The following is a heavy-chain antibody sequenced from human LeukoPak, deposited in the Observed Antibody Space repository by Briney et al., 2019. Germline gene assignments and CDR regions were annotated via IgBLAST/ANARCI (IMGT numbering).Heavy chain of an antibody. J-gene: IGHJ4*02. V-gene: IGHV3-23*01. CDR3: AEASIATAGILDY. Sequence: PGGSLRLSCAASGFTFSSHAMSWVRQAPGKGLEWVSAISGSGGSIYYADSVKGRFTISRDNSKNTLYLQMNGLRAEGTAVYYCAEASIATAGILDYWGQGTLVTVSS. CDR2: ISGSGGSI. D-gene: IGHD6-13*01. CDR1: GFTFSSHA.